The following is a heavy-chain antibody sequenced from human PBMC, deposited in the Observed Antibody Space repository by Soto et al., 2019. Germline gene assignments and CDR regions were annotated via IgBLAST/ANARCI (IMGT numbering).Heavy chain of an antibody. Sequence: QVQLVESGGGVVQPGRSLRLSCAASGFTFSSYGMHWVRQAPGKGLEWVAVISYDGSNKYYADSVKGRFTISRDNSKNTLYLPMNSLRAEDTAVYYCAKDRPSGSRPYYYGMDVWGQGTTVTVSS. CDR1: GFTFSSYG. D-gene: IGHD1-26*01. CDR2: ISYDGSNK. J-gene: IGHJ6*02. CDR3: AKDRPSGSRPYYYGMDV. V-gene: IGHV3-30*18.